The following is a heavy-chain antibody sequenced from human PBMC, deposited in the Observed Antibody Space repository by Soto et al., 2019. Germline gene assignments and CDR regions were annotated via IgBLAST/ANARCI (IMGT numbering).Heavy chain of an antibody. V-gene: IGHV4-34*01. CDR2: INHSGST. J-gene: IGHJ5*02. CDR3: ARGPYSSSWYWFDP. Sequence: SETLSLTCAVYGGSFSGYYWSWIRQPPGKGLEWIGEINHSGSTNYNPSLKSRVTISVDTSKNQFSLKLSSVTAADTAVYYCARGPYSSSWYWFDPWGQGTLVTVSS. CDR1: GGSFSGYY. D-gene: IGHD6-13*01.